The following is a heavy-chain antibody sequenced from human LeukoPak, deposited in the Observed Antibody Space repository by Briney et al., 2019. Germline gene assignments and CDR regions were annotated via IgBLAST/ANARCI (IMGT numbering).Heavy chain of an antibody. J-gene: IGHJ6*02. Sequence: GGSLRLSCAASGFTFSSYAMSWVRQAPGKGLEWVSAISGSGGSTYYADSVKGRFTISRDNSKNTLYLQMNSLRAEDTAVYYCARAGPLTETITRPYYYGMDVWGQGTTVTVSS. D-gene: IGHD1-14*01. CDR1: GFTFSSYA. CDR3: ARAGPLTETITRPYYYGMDV. CDR2: ISGSGGST. V-gene: IGHV3-23*01.